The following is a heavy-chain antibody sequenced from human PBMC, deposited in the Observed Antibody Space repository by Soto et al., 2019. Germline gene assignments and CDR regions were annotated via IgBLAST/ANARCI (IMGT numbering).Heavy chain of an antibody. J-gene: IGHJ4*02. CDR3: AAEVGATPCPSDY. CDR2: IVVGSGNT. D-gene: IGHD1-26*01. CDR1: GFTFTSLA. Sequence: QMQLVQSGPEVKKPGTSVKVSCKASGFTFTSLAMQGVRQALGQRLEWIGGIVVGSGNTNYAQKFQERVTITRAMATSTAYMELSSLRSEDTAVYYCAAEVGATPCPSDYWGQGTLVTVSS. V-gene: IGHV1-58*02.